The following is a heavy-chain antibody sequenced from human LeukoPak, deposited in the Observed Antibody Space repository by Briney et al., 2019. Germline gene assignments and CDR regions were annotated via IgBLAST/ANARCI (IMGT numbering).Heavy chain of an antibody. D-gene: IGHD1-26*01. J-gene: IGHJ4*02. V-gene: IGHV4-30-2*01. CDR1: GGSISSGGYY. Sequence: PSETLSLTCTVSGGSISSGGYYWSWIRQPPGKGLEWIGYIYHSGSTYYNPSLKSRVTISVDRSENQFSLKLSSVTAADTAVYYCARDTVGATRHFDYWGQGTLVTVSS. CDR2: IYHSGST. CDR3: ARDTVGATRHFDY.